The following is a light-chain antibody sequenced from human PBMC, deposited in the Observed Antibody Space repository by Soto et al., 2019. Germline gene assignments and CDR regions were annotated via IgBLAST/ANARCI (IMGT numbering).Light chain of an antibody. CDR1: QSISSY. Sequence: DIQMTQSPSSLSASVGDRVTITCRASQSISSYLNWYQQKPGKAPKLLIYAASSLQSGVPSRYSGSGSGTDFTLTISRLQPEDFATYYCQQGYSTPITFGQGTRLEIK. CDR3: QQGYSTPIT. J-gene: IGKJ5*01. V-gene: IGKV1-39*01. CDR2: AAS.